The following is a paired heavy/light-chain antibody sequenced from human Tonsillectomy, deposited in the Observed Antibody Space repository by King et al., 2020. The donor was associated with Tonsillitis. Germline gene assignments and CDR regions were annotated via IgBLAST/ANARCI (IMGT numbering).Heavy chain of an antibody. D-gene: IGHD7-27*01. CDR3: AKDVHYWGSDY. CDR2: ISGNGGAT. CDR1: GFTFITNY. Sequence: EVQLLESGGGLVQPGGSLRLSCAASGFTFITNYMSWVRQAPGKGLEWVSGISGNGGATLYADSVKGRFTISRDNSKNMLYLQMNSLRGDDTAVYYCAKDVHYWGSDYWGQGTLVTVSS. J-gene: IGHJ4*02. V-gene: IGHV3-23*01.
Light chain of an antibody. V-gene: IGLV2-14*01. CDR3: SSYTSSATAV. Sequence: QSALTQPASVSGSPGQSITISCTGASSDVGVCDCVSWYQQHPGRAPKLMIYDVTIRPSGVSDRFSGSKSGNTASLTISGLQAEDEADYYCSSYTSSATAVFGGGTKLTVL. CDR2: DVT. J-gene: IGLJ3*02. CDR1: SSDVGVCDC.